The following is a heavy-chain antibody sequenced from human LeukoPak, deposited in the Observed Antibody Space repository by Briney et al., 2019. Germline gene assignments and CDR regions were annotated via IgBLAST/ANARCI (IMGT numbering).Heavy chain of an antibody. Sequence: PGGSLRLSCAASGVTFSSYWMSWVRQAPGKGLEWVANIKQDGSEKYYVDSVKGRFTISRDNAKNSLYLQMNSLRAEDTAVYYCARGLGIKGAFDIWGQGTMVTVSS. CDR2: IKQDGSEK. V-gene: IGHV3-7*01. CDR3: ARGLGIKGAFDI. J-gene: IGHJ3*02. D-gene: IGHD7-27*01. CDR1: GVTFSSYW.